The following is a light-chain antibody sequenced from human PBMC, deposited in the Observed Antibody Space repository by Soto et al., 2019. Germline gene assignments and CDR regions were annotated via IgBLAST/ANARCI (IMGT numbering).Light chain of an antibody. J-gene: IGKJ1*01. CDR2: KAS. CDR3: QHYNSNSEA. Sequence: DIQMTQSPSTLSGSVGDRVTITCRASQTISSWLAWYQQKPGKAPKLLIYKASTLKSGVPSRFSGSGSGKEFTLTISSLQPDDFATYYCQHYNSNSEAFGQGTKVE. CDR1: QTISSW. V-gene: IGKV1-5*03.